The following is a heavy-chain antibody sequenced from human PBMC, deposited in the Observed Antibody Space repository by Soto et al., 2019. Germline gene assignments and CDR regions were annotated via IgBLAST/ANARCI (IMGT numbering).Heavy chain of an antibody. CDR1: GGSISSGGYS. CDR3: ARVPSP. V-gene: IGHV4-30-2*01. CDR2: IYHSGST. Sequence: SETLSLTCAVSGGSISSGGYSWSWIRQPPGKGLEWIGYIYHSGSTYYNPSLKSRVTISVDRSKNQFPLKLSSVTAADTAVYYCARVPSPWGQGTLVTVSS. J-gene: IGHJ5*02.